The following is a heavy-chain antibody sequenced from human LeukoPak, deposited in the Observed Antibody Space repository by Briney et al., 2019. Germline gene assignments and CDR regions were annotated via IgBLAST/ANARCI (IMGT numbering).Heavy chain of an antibody. V-gene: IGHV3-13*01. CDR2: IGTAGDT. CDR1: GFTFSSYD. D-gene: IGHD5-24*01. J-gene: IGHJ3*02. Sequence: GGSLRLSCAASGFTFSSYDMHWVRQATGKGLEWVSAIGTAGDTYYPGSVKGRFTISRENAKNSLYLQMNSLRAGDTAVYYCARGLGDGYHWGAFDIWGQGTMVTVSS. CDR3: ARGLGDGYHWGAFDI.